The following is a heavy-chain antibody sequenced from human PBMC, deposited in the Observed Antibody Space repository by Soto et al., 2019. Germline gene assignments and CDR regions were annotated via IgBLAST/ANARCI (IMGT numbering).Heavy chain of an antibody. D-gene: IGHD3-22*01. V-gene: IGHV4-39*01. Sequence: SETLSLTCTVSGGCIARSNYYWDWIRQPPGKGLEWIGTTYYNGNAYYNPSLKSRVTMSVDTSKNQFSLKLISVTAADTAVYYCARHFVAVVIKGWGYWGQGTLVTVS. CDR1: GGCIARSNYY. J-gene: IGHJ4*02. CDR3: ARHFVAVVIKGWGY. CDR2: TYYNGNA.